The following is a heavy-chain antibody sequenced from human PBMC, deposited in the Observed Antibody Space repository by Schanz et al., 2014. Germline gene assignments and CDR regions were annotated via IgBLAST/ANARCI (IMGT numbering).Heavy chain of an antibody. V-gene: IGHV3-23*01. CDR3: AKDGRLPDYGTESDLDY. CDR2: MIGSGSSV. J-gene: IGHJ4*02. CDR1: GFTFSIYG. D-gene: IGHD3-16*01. Sequence: EVHLLESGGGLVQPGGSLRLSCAASGFTFSIYGMSWVRQAPGKGLEWVSRMIGSGSSVFYADSVKGRFTISRDNLKNTVYLQMNSRRAGDTAVYYCAKDGRLPDYGTESDLDYWGQGTLVAVSS.